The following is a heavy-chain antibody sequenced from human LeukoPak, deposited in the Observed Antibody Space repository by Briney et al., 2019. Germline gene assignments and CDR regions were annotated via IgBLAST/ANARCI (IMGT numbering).Heavy chain of an antibody. V-gene: IGHV3-48*04. CDR1: GFTFSSYS. CDR2: ISSGSGTI. Sequence: PGGSLRLSCAASGFTFSSYSMNWVRQAPGKGLEYVSYISSGSGTIYYADSVKGRFTISRDNAKNSLYLQMNSLRAEDTALYYCAKDRLRIAVAVDYWGQGTLVTVSS. D-gene: IGHD6-19*01. J-gene: IGHJ4*02. CDR3: AKDRLRIAVAVDY.